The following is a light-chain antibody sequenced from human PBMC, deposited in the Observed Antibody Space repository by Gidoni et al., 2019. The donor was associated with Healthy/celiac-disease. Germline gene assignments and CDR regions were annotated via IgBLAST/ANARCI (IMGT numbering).Light chain of an antibody. CDR3: TSYTSSSTLV. Sequence: QSALTQPASVSGSPGQAITISCTGTSSDVGGYNYVSWYQQHPGKAPKLMIYQVTNRLSGVSNRFSGSKSGNTASLTISGLQAADEADYYCTSYTSSSTLVFGGGTKLTVL. CDR2: QVT. CDR1: SSDVGGYNY. J-gene: IGLJ2*01. V-gene: IGLV2-14*01.